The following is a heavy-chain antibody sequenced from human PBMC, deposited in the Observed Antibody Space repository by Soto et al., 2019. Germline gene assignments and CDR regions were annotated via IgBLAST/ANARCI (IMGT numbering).Heavy chain of an antibody. J-gene: IGHJ5*02. CDR3: ARGRIIVAGGFDP. D-gene: IGHD6-19*01. CDR1: GYTFTSYD. CDR2: MNPSTGNT. Sequence: QVQLVQSGAEVKKPGASVKVSCKASGYTFTSYDIIWVRQDTGQGLEWMGWMNPSTGNTDSAEKFQGRLTMTRNTSISTVYMELSSLSFEDTAVYYCARGRIIVAGGFDPWGQGTLVTVSS. V-gene: IGHV1-8*01.